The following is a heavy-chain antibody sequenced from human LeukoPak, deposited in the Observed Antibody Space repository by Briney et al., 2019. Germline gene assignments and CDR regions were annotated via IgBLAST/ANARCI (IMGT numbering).Heavy chain of an antibody. D-gene: IGHD1-26*01. J-gene: IGHJ4*02. CDR2: IYHSGST. CDR3: ARHFVRSGSYWADY. Sequence: PSETLSLTCAVSGYSISSGYYWGWIRQPPGKGLEWIGIIYHSGSTYYNPSLKSRVTISVDTSKNQFSLRVTSATAADTAVYHCARHFVRSGSYWADYWGQGTLVTVSS. CDR1: GYSISSGYY. V-gene: IGHV4-38-2*01.